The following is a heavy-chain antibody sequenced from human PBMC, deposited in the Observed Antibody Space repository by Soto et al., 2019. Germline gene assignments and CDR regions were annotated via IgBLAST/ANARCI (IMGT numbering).Heavy chain of an antibody. CDR1: GDSVSSNSAG. J-gene: IGHJ4*01. V-gene: IGHV6-1*01. CDR3: ARGEQYSGRIFDY. CDR2: TYYRSKWYY. D-gene: IGHD1-26*01. Sequence: PXQTGSVTWAITGDSVSSNSAGCSWVRQSPSRGLEWLGRTYYRSKWYYEYAVSVRGRITINPDTSKNQYHLQLNSVTPEDTAVYFCARGEQYSGRIFDYWGQGTLVTVS.